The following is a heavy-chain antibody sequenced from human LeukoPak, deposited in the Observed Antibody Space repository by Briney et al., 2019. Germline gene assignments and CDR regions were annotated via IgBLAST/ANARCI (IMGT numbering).Heavy chain of an antibody. CDR3: ARDTLLDSYYYYMDV. V-gene: IGHV3-48*01. CDR2: ISSSTTI. J-gene: IGHJ6*03. CDR1: GFTFSIYN. D-gene: IGHD2-15*01. Sequence: GGSLRLPCAASGFTFSIYNMNWVRQAPGKGLEWISYISSSTTIYYADSVRGRFTISRDNAKNSLYLQMNSLRAEDTAVYYCARDTLLDSYYYYMDVWGKGTTVTVSS.